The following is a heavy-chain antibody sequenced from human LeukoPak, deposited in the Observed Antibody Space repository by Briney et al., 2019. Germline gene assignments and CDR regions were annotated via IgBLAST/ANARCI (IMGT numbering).Heavy chain of an antibody. CDR1: GFTFSSYA. D-gene: IGHD6-19*01. J-gene: IGHJ4*02. V-gene: IGHV3-64*01. Sequence: GGSLRLSCAASGFTFSSYAMHWVRQAPGKGLEYVSAISSNGGSTYYANSVKGRFTISRDNSKNTLYLQMGSLRAEDMAVYYCARGPEDIGPHIAVAGTGADYWGQGTLVTVSS. CDR3: ARGPEDIGPHIAVAGTGADY. CDR2: ISSNGGST.